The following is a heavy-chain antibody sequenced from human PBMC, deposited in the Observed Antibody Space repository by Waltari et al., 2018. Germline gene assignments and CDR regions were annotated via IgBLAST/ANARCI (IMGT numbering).Heavy chain of an antibody. CDR2: ISGGGSPI. Sequence: EEQLVESGGGLVQPGGSLRLSCAVSGFTFSSYVRNWVRQAPGKGLEWVSHISGGGSPIYYADSVKGRFTVSRDNAKNSLFLQMNSLRVEDTAVYYCVPLGASRLTLTTWGQGTLVTDSS. V-gene: IGHV3-48*03. CDR3: VPLGASRLTLTT. J-gene: IGHJ4*02. D-gene: IGHD1-26*01. CDR1: GFTFSSYV.